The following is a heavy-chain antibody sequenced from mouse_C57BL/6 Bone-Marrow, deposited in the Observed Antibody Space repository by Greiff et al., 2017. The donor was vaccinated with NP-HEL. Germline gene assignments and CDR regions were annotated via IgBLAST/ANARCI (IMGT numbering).Heavy chain of an antibody. J-gene: IGHJ4*01. D-gene: IGHD1-1*02. CDR1: GYTFTSYG. CDR2: IYPRSGNT. CDR3: ARSGLWLDY. Sequence: VKLMESGAELARPRASVKLSCKASGYTFTSYGISWVKQRTGQGLEWIGEIYPRSGNTYYNEKFKGKATLTADKSSSTAYMELRSLTSEDSAVYFCARSGLWLDYWGQGTSVTVSS. V-gene: IGHV1-81*01.